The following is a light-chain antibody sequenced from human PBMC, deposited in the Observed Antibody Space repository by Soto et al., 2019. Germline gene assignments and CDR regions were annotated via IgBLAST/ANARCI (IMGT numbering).Light chain of an antibody. CDR1: TSDVGGYIS. V-gene: IGLV2-14*01. J-gene: IGLJ1*01. CDR3: SSYTGSSNPEV. CDR2: EVS. Sequence: QSLMTHPASVSWSPGHSFTISCSGTTSDVGGYISVSWYQQHPGKAPKLMIYEVSNRPSGVSNRFSGSKSGDTASLTISGLQAEDDADYYCSSYTGSSNPEVFGSGTKVTVL.